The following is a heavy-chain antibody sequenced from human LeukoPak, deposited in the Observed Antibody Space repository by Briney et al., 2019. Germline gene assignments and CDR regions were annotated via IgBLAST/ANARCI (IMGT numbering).Heavy chain of an antibody. CDR2: IKQDGSEK. CDR3: AAGYSYGTNLDY. D-gene: IGHD5-18*01. J-gene: IGHJ4*02. V-gene: IGHV3-7*01. CDR1: GFTFGNYW. Sequence: GGSLRLSCAASGFTFGNYWMSWVRQAPGKGLEWVANIKQDGSEKYFVDSVKGRFTISRDNAKNSLYLQMNSLRVEDTAIYYCAAGYSYGTNLDYWGQGTLVTVSS.